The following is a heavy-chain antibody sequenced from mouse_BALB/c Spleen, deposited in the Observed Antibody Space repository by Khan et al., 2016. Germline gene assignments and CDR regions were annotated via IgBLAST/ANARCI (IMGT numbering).Heavy chain of an antibody. CDR1: GYSFTSYT. CDR2: INPSSGYT. Sequence: QVQLKQSAAELARPGASVKMSCKASGYSFTSYTMHWVKQRPGQGLEWIGYINPSSGYTEYNQKFKDKTTLTADKSSSTAYMQLSSLTSEDSAVYYCSRGYFYGSSPHDYWGQGTTLTVSS. V-gene: IGHV1-4*02. CDR3: SRGYFYGSSPHDY. J-gene: IGHJ2*01. D-gene: IGHD1-1*01.